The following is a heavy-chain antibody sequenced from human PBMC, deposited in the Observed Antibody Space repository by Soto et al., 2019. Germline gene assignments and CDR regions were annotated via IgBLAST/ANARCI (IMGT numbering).Heavy chain of an antibody. CDR3: AIGRGELVEIRANWFDP. V-gene: IGHV1-8*01. CDR2: MNPNSGNT. CDR1: GYTFTSYD. Sequence: QVQLVQSGAEVKKPGASVKVSCKASGYTFTSYDINWVRQATGQGLEWMGWMNPNSGNTGYAQKFQGRVTRTRNTSISTAYMELSSLRSEDTAVYYCAIGRGELVEIRANWFDPWGQGTLVTVSS. J-gene: IGHJ5*02. D-gene: IGHD6-13*01.